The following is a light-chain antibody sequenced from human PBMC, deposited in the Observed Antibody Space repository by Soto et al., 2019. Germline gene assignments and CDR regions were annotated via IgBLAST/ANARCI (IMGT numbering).Light chain of an antibody. CDR2: AAT. J-gene: IGKJ4*01. CDR3: QQGNSLPLT. CDR1: QDISIW. V-gene: IGKV1-12*01. Sequence: DIKLTQSPSSVSASVGDRVTITCRASQDISIWLAWYQQKPGMAPNLLIYAATTLQRGVPSRFSGSRSGTDFTLTITSLQPEDFATYYCQQGNSLPLTFGGGTKVEIK.